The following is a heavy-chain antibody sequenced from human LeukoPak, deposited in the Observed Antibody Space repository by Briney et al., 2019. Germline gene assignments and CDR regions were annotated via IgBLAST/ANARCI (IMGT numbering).Heavy chain of an antibody. CDR2: ISAYNGNT. V-gene: IGHV1-18*01. J-gene: IGHJ6*03. Sequence: ASVKVSCKASGYTFTSYGISWVRQAPGQGLEWMGWISAYNGNTNYAQKLQGRVTMTTDTSTSTAYMELRSLRSDDTAVYYCARVPRNVAAGTLGYCSSTSCYRYYYYMDVWGKGTTVTVSS. D-gene: IGHD2-2*02. CDR1: GYTFTSYG. CDR3: ARVPRNVAAGTLGYCSSTSCYRYYYYMDV.